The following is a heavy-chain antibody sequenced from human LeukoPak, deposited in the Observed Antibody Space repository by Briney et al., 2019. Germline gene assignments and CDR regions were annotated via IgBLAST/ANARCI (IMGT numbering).Heavy chain of an antibody. CDR2: INSDMSTT. CDR3: AKEAEAFEYCSSTSCYGFDY. D-gene: IGHD2-2*01. CDR1: GFTFSSYW. J-gene: IGHJ4*02. Sequence: QPGGSLRLSCAASGFTFSSYWMHWVRQAPGKGLVWVSRINSDMSTTTYADSVRGRFTISRDNSKNTLYLQMNSLRAEDTAVYYCAKEAEAFEYCSSTSCYGFDYWGLGTLVTVSS. V-gene: IGHV3-74*01.